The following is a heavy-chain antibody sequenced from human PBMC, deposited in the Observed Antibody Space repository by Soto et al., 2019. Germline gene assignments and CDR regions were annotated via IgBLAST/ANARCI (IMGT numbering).Heavy chain of an antibody. CDR2: IYPGDSDT. D-gene: IGHD6-13*01. J-gene: IGHJ6*02. Sequence: ESLQISCKGSGYSSTSYWIGWVRQMPGKGLEWMGIIYPGDSDTRYSPSFQGQVTISADKSISTAYLQWSSLKASDTAMYYCALEHGSPTYGMDVWGQGTTVTVSS. CDR3: ALEHGSPTYGMDV. CDR1: GYSSTSYW. V-gene: IGHV5-51*01.